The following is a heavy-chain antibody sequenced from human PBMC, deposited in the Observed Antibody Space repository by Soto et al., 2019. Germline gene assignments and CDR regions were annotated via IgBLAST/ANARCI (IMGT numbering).Heavy chain of an antibody. V-gene: IGHV3-48*02. D-gene: IGHD6-13*01. CDR3: ARTLAAAAYYYYYGMDV. CDR1: GFTFSSYT. CDR2: ITSSSSTI. J-gene: IGHJ6*02. Sequence: EVQLVESGGGLVQPGGSLRLSCAASGFTFSSYTMNWVRQAPGKGLEWVSYITSSSSTIYYADSVKGRFTISRDNAKNSLYLQMNSLRDEDTAVYYCARTLAAAAYYYYYGMDVWGQGTTVTFSS.